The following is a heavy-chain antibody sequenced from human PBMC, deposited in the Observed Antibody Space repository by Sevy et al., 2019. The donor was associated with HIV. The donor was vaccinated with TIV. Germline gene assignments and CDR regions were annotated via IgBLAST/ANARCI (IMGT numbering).Heavy chain of an antibody. J-gene: IGHJ4*02. CDR1: GFIFSNYG. D-gene: IGHD4-17*01. CDR3: ARHLGYGDYGGSFDY. Sequence: GGSLRLSCAASGFIFSNYGMNWVRQAPGKGLEWVSSMSSSSSYLYYADSVKGRFTISRDNAKNSLYLQMDSLRAEDTAVYYCARHLGYGDYGGSFDYWGQGTLVTVSS. V-gene: IGHV3-21*03. CDR2: MSSSSSYL.